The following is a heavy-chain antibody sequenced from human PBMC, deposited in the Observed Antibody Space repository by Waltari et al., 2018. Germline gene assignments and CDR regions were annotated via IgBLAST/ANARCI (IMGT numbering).Heavy chain of an antibody. Sequence: EVQLVESGGGLVQPGGSLGLSCTASGFTFSDDWLHWVRQPPGTGLVWVSRIKTDGTSTSYADSVKGRFTISRDNAKNTLYLQMNSLRAEDTALYYCVRDGSLGATAGDYFDYWGQGTLVTVSS. J-gene: IGHJ4*02. CDR2: IKTDGTST. V-gene: IGHV3-74*01. CDR3: VRDGSLGATAGDYFDY. D-gene: IGHD6-13*01. CDR1: GFTFSDDW.